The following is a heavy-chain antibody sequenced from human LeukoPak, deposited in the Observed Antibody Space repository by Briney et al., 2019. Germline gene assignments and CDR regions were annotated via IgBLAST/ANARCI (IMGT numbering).Heavy chain of an antibody. J-gene: IGHJ4*02. D-gene: IGHD6-19*01. CDR3: ARDRGRIAVAGHAQDY. Sequence: ASVKVSCKASGYTFTSYYMHWVRQAPGQGLEWMGIINPSGGSTSYAQKFQGRVTMTRDMSTSTVYMELSSLRSEDTAVYYCARDRGRIAVAGHAQDYWGQGTLVTVSS. CDR2: INPSGGST. V-gene: IGHV1-46*01. CDR1: GYTFTSYY.